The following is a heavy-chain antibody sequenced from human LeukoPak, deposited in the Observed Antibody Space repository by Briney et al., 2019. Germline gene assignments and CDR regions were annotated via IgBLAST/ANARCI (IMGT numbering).Heavy chain of an antibody. CDR2: ISGSGGST. J-gene: IGHJ4*02. V-gene: IGHV3-23*01. CDR1: GFTFSSYA. Sequence: GGSLRLSCAASGFTFSSYAMSWVRQAPGKGLEWVSAISGSGGSTYYADSVKGRFTISRDNSKNTLYLQMNSLRAEDTAVYYCAIERGDSRGKYYFDYWGQGTLVTVSS. CDR3: AIERGDSRGKYYFDY. D-gene: IGHD2-21*02.